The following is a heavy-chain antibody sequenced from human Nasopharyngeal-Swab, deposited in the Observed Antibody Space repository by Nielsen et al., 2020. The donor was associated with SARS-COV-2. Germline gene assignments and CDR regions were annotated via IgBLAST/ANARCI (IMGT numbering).Heavy chain of an antibody. Sequence: GESLKISCKASGYTFTSYYMHWVRQAPGQGLEWMGIINPSGGSTSYAQKFQGRVTMTRDTSTSTVYMELSSLRSEDTAVYYCAREFQWRGILTGPTTNWFDPWGQGTLVTVSS. CDR1: GYTFTSYY. CDR3: AREFQWRGILTGPTTNWFDP. D-gene: IGHD3-9*01. CDR2: INPSGGST. V-gene: IGHV1-46*01. J-gene: IGHJ5*02.